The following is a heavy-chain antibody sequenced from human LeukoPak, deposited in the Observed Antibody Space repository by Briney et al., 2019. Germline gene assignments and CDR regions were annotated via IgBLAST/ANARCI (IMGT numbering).Heavy chain of an antibody. J-gene: IGHJ4*02. V-gene: IGHV4-39*01. CDR2: IYYSGST. Sequence: SSETLSLTCTVSGGSISSSSYYWGWIRQPPGKGLEWIGSIYYSGSTYYNPSLKSRVTISVDTSKNQFSLKLSSVTAADTAVYYCASMAKPRNWGQGTLVTVSS. CDR1: GGSISSSSYY. CDR3: ASMAKPRN. D-gene: IGHD1-14*01.